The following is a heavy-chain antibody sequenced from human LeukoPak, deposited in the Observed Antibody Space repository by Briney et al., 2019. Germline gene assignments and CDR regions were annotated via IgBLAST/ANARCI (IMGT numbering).Heavy chain of an antibody. V-gene: IGHV4-59*08. CDR1: GGSISPYH. CDR3: ARHLDYYGSGSYEY. Sequence: SETLSLTCAVSGGSISPYHWSWIRQPPGKGLEWIGYISYSGSTNYNHSLKSRGTISIDTSKSQFSLKLSSVTAADTAVDYCARHLDYYGSGSYEYWGQGTLVTVSS. J-gene: IGHJ4*02. CDR2: ISYSGST. D-gene: IGHD3-10*01.